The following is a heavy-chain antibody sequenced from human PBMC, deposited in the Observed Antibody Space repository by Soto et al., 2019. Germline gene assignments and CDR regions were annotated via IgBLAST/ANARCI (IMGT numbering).Heavy chain of an antibody. J-gene: IGHJ4*02. CDR3: AKGARYSYCSGLDY. Sequence: QVQLQESGPGLVKPSETLSLTCSVSGDSVSSGSYDCSWIRQPPGKGLEWIGSVYYSGSTKYNPSLKSRVTMSADASKNQFSLNVSSVTTADTAVYYCAKGARYSYCSGLDYWGRGTLVTVSS. CDR2: VYYSGST. V-gene: IGHV4-61*01. CDR1: GDSVSSGSYD. D-gene: IGHD5-18*01.